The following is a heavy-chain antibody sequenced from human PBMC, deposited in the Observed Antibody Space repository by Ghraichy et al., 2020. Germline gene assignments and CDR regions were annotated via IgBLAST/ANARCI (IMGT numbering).Heavy chain of an antibody. J-gene: IGHJ4*02. V-gene: IGHV4-39*01. CDR3: ARYIPGYCSGWSRPIY. CDR1: GGSISSYTYY. CDR2: IFYSGST. D-gene: IGHD6-19*01. Sequence: SQTLSLTCTVSGGSISSYTYYWGWIRQPPGKGLEWIGSIFYSGSTFYSPSLKSRLTISLDTSKNQFSLKLSSVTATDTAMYYCARYIPGYCSGWSRPIYWGQGTLVTVSS.